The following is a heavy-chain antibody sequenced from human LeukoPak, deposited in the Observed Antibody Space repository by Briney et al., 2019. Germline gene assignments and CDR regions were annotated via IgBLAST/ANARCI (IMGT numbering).Heavy chain of an antibody. J-gene: IGHJ4*02. D-gene: IGHD3-10*01. CDR2: ISWNSGSI. CDR1: GFTFSSYA. Sequence: GGSLRLSCAASGFTFSSYAMSWVRQAPGKGLEWVSGISWNSGSIGYADSVKGRFTISRDNAKNSLYLQMNSLRAEDTALYYCAKDMSSGSYFFGFDYWGQGTLVTVSS. CDR3: AKDMSSGSYFFGFDY. V-gene: IGHV3-9*01.